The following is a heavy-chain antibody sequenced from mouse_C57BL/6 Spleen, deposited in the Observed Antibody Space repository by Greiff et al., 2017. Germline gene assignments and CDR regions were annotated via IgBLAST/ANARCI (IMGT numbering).Heavy chain of an antibody. CDR3: ARNEGYGNYPFDY. CDR1: GYAFSSYW. J-gene: IGHJ2*01. Sequence: VQLQQSGAELVKPGASVKISCKASGYAFSSYWMNWVKQRPGKGLEWIGQIYPGDGDTNYNGKFKGKATLTADKSSSTAYMQLSSLTSEDSAVYFCARNEGYGNYPFDYWGQGTTLTVSS. D-gene: IGHD2-1*01. CDR2: IYPGDGDT. V-gene: IGHV1-80*01.